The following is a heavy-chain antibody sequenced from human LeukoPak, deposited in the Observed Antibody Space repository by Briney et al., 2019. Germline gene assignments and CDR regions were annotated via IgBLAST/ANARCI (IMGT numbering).Heavy chain of an antibody. CDR2: ISSSSSYI. V-gene: IGHV3-21*01. D-gene: IGHD4-17*01. CDR3: ARGSTVTTPRNDY. J-gene: IGHJ4*02. CDR1: GFTFSSYS. Sequence: SGGSLRLSCAASGFTFSSYSMNWVRQAPGKGLEWVSSISSSSSYIYYADSVKGRFTISRDNAKNSLYLQMNSLRAEDTAVYYCARGSTVTTPRNDYWGQGTLSPSPQ.